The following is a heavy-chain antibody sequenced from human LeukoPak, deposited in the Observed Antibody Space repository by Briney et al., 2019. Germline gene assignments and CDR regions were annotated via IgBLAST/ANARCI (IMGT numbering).Heavy chain of an antibody. J-gene: IGHJ4*02. CDR2: ISGSGAGT. Sequence: GGSLRLSCAASRFTFSNYAMNWVRQAPGKGLEWVSGISGSGAGTYYADSVKGRFTISRDNSKNTLYLQMNSLRADDTAVYYCAKMVREFYTISYYFDYWGQGTLVTVSS. CDR1: RFTFSNYA. D-gene: IGHD2-8*01. CDR3: AKMVREFYTISYYFDY. V-gene: IGHV3-23*01.